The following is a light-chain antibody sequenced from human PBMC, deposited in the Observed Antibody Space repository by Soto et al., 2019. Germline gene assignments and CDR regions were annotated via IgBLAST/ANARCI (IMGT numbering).Light chain of an antibody. V-gene: IGLV2-8*01. CDR1: SSDVGGYNF. CDR3: SSYAGSNNIV. Sequence: QSVLTQHPSASGSPGRSVTISCTGASSDVGGYNFVSWYQQHPGKAPKLLIYEVTKRPSGVPDRFSGSRSCNTASLTVSGLQAVDEADYYCSSYAGSNNIVFGTGTKVTVL. J-gene: IGLJ1*01. CDR2: EVT.